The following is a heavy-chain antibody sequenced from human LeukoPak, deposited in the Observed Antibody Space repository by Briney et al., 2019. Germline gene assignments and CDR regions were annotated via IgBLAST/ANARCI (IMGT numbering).Heavy chain of an antibody. V-gene: IGHV3-23*01. Sequence: GGSLRLSCAASGFTFSIYAMSWVRQAPGKGLEWVSAFSGSGGSTYYADSVKGRFTISRDNSKNTLYLQMNSLRAEDTAVYYCARGGLSRFDYWGQGTLVTVSS. CDR2: FSGSGGST. CDR3: ARGGLSRFDY. D-gene: IGHD4/OR15-4a*01. CDR1: GFTFSIYA. J-gene: IGHJ4*02.